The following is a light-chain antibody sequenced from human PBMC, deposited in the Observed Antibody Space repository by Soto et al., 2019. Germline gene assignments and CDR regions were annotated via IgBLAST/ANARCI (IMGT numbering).Light chain of an antibody. Sequence: EIVLTQSPATLSLSPGESATLSCRASQSVSSYLAWDQQKPGQAPRLLIYDASNRATGIPARFSGSGSGTDFTLTISSLAPEDFAIYYCQQRSNWPRTFGQVTKVEIK. CDR3: QQRSNWPRT. CDR2: DAS. J-gene: IGKJ1*01. V-gene: IGKV3-11*01. CDR1: QSVSSY.